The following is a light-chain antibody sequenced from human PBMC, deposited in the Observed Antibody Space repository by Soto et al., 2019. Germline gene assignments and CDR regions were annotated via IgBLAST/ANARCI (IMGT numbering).Light chain of an antibody. CDR3: ATWDDSLSVL. J-gene: IGLJ2*01. V-gene: IGLV1-47*01. Sequence: QSALTQPPSASGTPGQRVTMSCSGSSSNIGSHYVYWYQQLPGTAPKVLLYRNNQRPSGVPDRFSDSKSGTSASLAISGLRSEDEADYYCATWDDSLSVLFGGGTKLTVL. CDR1: SSNIGSHY. CDR2: RNN.